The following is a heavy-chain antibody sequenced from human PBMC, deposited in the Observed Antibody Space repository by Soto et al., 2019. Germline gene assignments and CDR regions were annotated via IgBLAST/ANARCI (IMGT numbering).Heavy chain of an antibody. Sequence: LQLQESGSGLVKPSQTLSLTCAVSGGSISSGGYSWSWIRQPPGKGLELIGYIYHSGSTYYNPSLKSRVTISVDRSKNQCSLKLSSVTAADPALYYCARVPERWGQGTLATFSS. V-gene: IGHV4-30-2*01. CDR3: ARVPER. CDR2: IYHSGST. CDR1: GGSISSGGYS. J-gene: IGHJ4*02. D-gene: IGHD2-2*01.